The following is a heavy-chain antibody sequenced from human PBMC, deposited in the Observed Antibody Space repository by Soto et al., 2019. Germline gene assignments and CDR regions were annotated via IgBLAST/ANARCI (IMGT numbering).Heavy chain of an antibody. Sequence: SLRLSCAASGFAFSSYGMHWVRQAPGKGLEWVAVIWYDGSNKYYADSVKGRFTISRDNSKNTLYLQMNSLRAEDTAVYYCARVMELRDAFDIWGQGTMVTVSS. J-gene: IGHJ3*02. CDR1: GFAFSSYG. CDR2: IWYDGSNK. V-gene: IGHV3-33*01. CDR3: ARVMELRDAFDI. D-gene: IGHD1-7*01.